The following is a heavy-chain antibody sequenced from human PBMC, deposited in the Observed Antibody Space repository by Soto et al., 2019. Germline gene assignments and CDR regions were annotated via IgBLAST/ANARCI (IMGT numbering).Heavy chain of an antibody. CDR2: IYPGDSDT. V-gene: IGHV5-51*01. CDR1: GYSFTSYW. CDR3: ARQATYYGDYKSMDY. D-gene: IGHD4-17*01. J-gene: IGHJ4*02. Sequence: SGESLKISCKGSGYSFTSYWIGWVRQMPGKGLEWMGIIYPGDSDTRYSPSFQGQVTISADKSISTAYLQWSSLKASDTAMYYCARQATYYGDYKSMDYWGQGTLVTVSS.